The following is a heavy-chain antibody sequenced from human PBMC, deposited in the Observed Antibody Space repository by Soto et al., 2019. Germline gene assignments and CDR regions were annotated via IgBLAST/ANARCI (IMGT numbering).Heavy chain of an antibody. Sequence: GGSLRLSCAASGFTFDDYAMHWVRQVPGKGLEWVSGISWNSGSIGYADSVKGRFTISRDNAKNSLYLQMNSLRAEDTALYYCAKDYDSSGPDAFDIWGQGTMVTVSS. CDR1: GFTFDDYA. CDR3: AKDYDSSGPDAFDI. D-gene: IGHD3-22*01. CDR2: ISWNSGSI. J-gene: IGHJ3*02. V-gene: IGHV3-9*01.